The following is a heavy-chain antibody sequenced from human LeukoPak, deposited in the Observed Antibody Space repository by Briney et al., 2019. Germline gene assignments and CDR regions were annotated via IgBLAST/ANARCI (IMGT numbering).Heavy chain of an antibody. CDR2: INHSGST. D-gene: IGHD4-17*01. CDR3: ARPATVTTSFWYFDL. Sequence: SETLCLTCAAYGGSFSGYYWSWIRQPPGKGLEWIGEINHSGSTNYNPSLKSRVTISVDTSKNQFSLNLSSVTAADTAVYYCARPATVTTSFWYFDLWGRGTLVTVSS. CDR1: GGSFSGYY. J-gene: IGHJ2*01. V-gene: IGHV4-34*01.